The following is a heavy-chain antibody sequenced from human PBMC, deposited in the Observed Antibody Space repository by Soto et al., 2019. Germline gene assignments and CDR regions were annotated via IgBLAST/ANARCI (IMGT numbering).Heavy chain of an antibody. V-gene: IGHV1-24*01. J-gene: IGHJ5*02. Sequence: ASVKVSCKVSGYTLTELSMHWVRQAPGKGLEWMGGFDPEDGETIYAQKFQGRVTMTEDTSTDTAYMELSSLRSEDTAVYYCATDRDCSSTSCYIRSWFDPWGRGTLVTVSS. CDR3: ATDRDCSSTSCYIRSWFDP. CDR1: GYTLTELS. CDR2: FDPEDGET. D-gene: IGHD2-2*02.